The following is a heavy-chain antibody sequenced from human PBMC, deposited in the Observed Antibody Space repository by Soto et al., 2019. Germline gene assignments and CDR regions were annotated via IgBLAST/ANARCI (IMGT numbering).Heavy chain of an antibody. CDR3: ARHFMYSGYDWGAWFDR. Sequence: VEYLKISCKGSGYRFTSYWISWVRQMPGKGLEWMGRIDPIDSYTNYSPSFQGHVTISADKSISTAYLQWSSLKASDTAMYYCARHFMYSGYDWGAWFDRSGQENMVTVSA. J-gene: IGHJ5*02. D-gene: IGHD5-12*01. CDR2: IDPIDSYT. V-gene: IGHV5-10-1*01. CDR1: GYRFTSYW.